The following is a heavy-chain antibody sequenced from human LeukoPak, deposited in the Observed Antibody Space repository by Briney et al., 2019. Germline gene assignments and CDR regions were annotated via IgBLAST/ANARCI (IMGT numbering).Heavy chain of an antibody. CDR2: IHGDGSNT. D-gene: IGHD2-15*01. Sequence: GGSLRLSCAASGFTFSTHWMHWVRPAPGKGLVWVSRIHGDGSNTTYADSVKGRFTISRDNAKNTLYLQMNSLRAEDTAVYHCARSKSWDSTDAFDIWGQGTMVTVSS. CDR1: GFTFSTHW. V-gene: IGHV3-74*03. CDR3: ARSKSWDSTDAFDI. J-gene: IGHJ3*02.